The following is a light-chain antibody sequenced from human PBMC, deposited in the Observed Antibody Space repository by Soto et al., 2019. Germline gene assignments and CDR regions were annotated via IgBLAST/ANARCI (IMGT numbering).Light chain of an antibody. CDR1: QSVSSSY. CDR3: QQYGSSPYT. CDR2: DAS. J-gene: IGKJ2*01. Sequence: EIVLTQSPGTLSLSPGERATLSCRASQSVSSSYLAWYHQKPRQAPRLLMYDASSRATGVPDRFSGSGSGTDFTLNISRLEPEDFAVYYCQQYGSSPYTFGQGTRLEIK. V-gene: IGKV3-20*01.